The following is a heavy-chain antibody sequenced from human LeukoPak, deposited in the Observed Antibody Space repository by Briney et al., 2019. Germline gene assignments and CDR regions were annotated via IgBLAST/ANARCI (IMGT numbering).Heavy chain of an antibody. J-gene: IGHJ5*02. CDR2: IYTSGST. V-gene: IGHV4-59*10. Sequence: SETLSLTCAVYGGSLSGYYWSWIRQPPGKGLEWIGRIYTSGSTNYNPSLKSRVTISVDTSKNQISLKLSSVTAADTAVYYCAGGNYPDWFDPWGQGTLVTVSS. CDR3: AGGNYPDWFDP. D-gene: IGHD1-26*01. CDR1: GGSLSGYY.